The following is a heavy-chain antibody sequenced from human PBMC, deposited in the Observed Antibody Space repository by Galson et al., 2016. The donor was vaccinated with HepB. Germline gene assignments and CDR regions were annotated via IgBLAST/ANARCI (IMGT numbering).Heavy chain of an antibody. CDR2: LSGSGAHT. CDR1: GFTFSRYA. Sequence: YLRLSCAASGFTFSRYAMTWVRQAPWKGLEWVSGLSGSGAHTYYADSVKGRFTISRGNSKNTLYPQMNSLRVEDTAVYYCAKDYVGGSYLLTQFDYWGQGTLVTVSS. J-gene: IGHJ4*02. CDR3: AKDYVGGSYLLTQFDY. V-gene: IGHV3-23*01. D-gene: IGHD3-16*02.